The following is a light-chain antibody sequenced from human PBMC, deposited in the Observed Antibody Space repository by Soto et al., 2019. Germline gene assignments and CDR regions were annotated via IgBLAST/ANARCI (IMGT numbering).Light chain of an antibody. V-gene: IGKV3-11*01. Sequence: EIVLTQSPATLSLSPGGRATLSCRASESVSLSLSWYQQKPVQAARRLLYDASKRASGFPARFSGSGSGTDFSLTISSLEPEDFAVDYCQERTGWPPWTFGQGTKVDI. CDR1: ESVSLS. CDR3: QERTGWPPWT. CDR2: DAS. J-gene: IGKJ1*01.